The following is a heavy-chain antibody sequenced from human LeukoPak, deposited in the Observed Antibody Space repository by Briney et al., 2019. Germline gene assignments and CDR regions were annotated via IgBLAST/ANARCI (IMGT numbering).Heavy chain of an antibody. CDR3: ARAHYDILTGYYPFDY. CDR1: GYTFTSYG. V-gene: IGHV1-18*01. CDR2: ISAYNGNT. D-gene: IGHD3-9*01. J-gene: IGHJ4*02. Sequence: ASVKVSCKASGYTFTSYGISWVRQAPGQGLEWMGWISAYNGNTNYAQKLQGRVTMTTDTSTSTAYMELSSLRSEDTAVYYCARAHYDILTGYYPFDYWGQGTLVTVSS.